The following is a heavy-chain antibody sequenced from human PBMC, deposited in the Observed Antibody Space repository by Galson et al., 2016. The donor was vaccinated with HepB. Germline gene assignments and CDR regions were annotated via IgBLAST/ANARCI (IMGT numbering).Heavy chain of an antibody. CDR2: IYSGGST. CDR3: ARRSDSLLVVTGVC. J-gene: IGHJ4*02. CDR1: GFTVSSNY. D-gene: IGHD2-8*02. V-gene: IGHV3-66*02. Sequence: SLRLSCAASGFTVSSNYMTWVRQAPGKGPEWVSVIYSGGSTSYADSVKGRFTISRDSSKNTLYLQMNSLRPEDTAVYYCARRSDSLLVVTGVCWGQGTLVTVSS.